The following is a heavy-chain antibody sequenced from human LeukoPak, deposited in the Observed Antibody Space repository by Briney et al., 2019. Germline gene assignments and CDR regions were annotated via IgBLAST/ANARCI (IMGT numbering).Heavy chain of an antibody. CDR1: GFTFSSYG. D-gene: IGHD2-2*01. Sequence: PGGSLRLSCAASGFTFSSYGMHWVRQAPGKGLEWVALIWYDGSDIYYADSVKGRFIISRDNSKNTLYLQMNTLRAEDTAVYYCARGSAALYYFDSWGQGTLVTVSS. CDR3: ARGSAALYYFDS. J-gene: IGHJ4*02. CDR2: IWYDGSDI. V-gene: IGHV3-33*01.